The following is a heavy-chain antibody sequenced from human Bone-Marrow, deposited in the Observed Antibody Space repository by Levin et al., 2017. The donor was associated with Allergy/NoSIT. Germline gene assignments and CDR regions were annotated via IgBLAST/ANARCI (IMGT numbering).Heavy chain of an antibody. D-gene: IGHD3-3*01. CDR3: AKGEGYYDFWSGYHGNWFDP. CDR1: GFTFSSYG. J-gene: IGHJ5*02. V-gene: IGHV3-30*18. CDR2: ISYDGSNK. Sequence: GESLKISCAASGFTFSSYGMHWVRQAPGKGLEWVAVISYDGSNKYYADSVKGRFTISRDNSKNTLYLQMNSLRAEDTAVYYCAKGEGYYDFWSGYHGNWFDPWGQGTLVTVSS.